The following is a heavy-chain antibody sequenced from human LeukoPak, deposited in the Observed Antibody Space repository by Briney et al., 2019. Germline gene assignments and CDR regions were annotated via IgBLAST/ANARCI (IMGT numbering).Heavy chain of an antibody. D-gene: IGHD4-11*01. CDR2: IIPIFGTA. V-gene: IGHV1-69*13. CDR1: VGTLSSYA. CDR3: ARINYRPIIKFFDF. J-gene: IGHJ4*02. Sequence: SVKVSCEASVGTLSSYAISWVRQAPGQGLEWMGGIIPIFGTANYAQKFQGRVTITADESTSTAYMELSSLRSEDTAVYYCARINYRPIIKFFDFWGQGNLVTVSS.